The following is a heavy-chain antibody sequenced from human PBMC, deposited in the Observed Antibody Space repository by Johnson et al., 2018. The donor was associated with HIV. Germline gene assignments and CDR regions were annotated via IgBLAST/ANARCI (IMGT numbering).Heavy chain of an antibody. D-gene: IGHD3-10*01. V-gene: IGHV3-NL1*01. CDR1: RFTFSNYD. CDR2: INSDGSST. Sequence: QVQLVESGGGVVQPGGSLRLSCAASRFTFSNYDMHWVRQAPGKGLVWVSRINSDGSSTYNADTVKGRFTISRDNSKNTLYLQMNSLRAEDTAVYYCAKDLNVGELFFPTHDAFDIWGQGTTVTVSS. CDR3: AKDLNVGELFFPTHDAFDI. J-gene: IGHJ3*02.